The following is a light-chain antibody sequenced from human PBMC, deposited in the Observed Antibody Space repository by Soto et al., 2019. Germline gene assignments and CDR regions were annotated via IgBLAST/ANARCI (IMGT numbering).Light chain of an antibody. CDR2: AAS. V-gene: IGKV1-39*01. CDR1: QSISSY. J-gene: IGKJ4*01. Sequence: DIQMTQSPSSLSASVGDRVTITCRASQSISSYLNWYQQKPGKAPKLLIYAASSLQSGVPSSFSRRGSETCCAVTISSLQPEDFATYYCQQSYSTPLLTVGGGTKVDIK. CDR3: QQSYSTPLLT.